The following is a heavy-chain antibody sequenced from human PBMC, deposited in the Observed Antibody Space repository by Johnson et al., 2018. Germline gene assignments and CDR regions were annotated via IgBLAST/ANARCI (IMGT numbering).Heavy chain of an antibody. CDR1: GFTFKNYP. J-gene: IGHJ6*03. Sequence: QVQLVQAGGGLVKPGGSLRLSCAASGFTFKNYPLHWVRQAPGKGLEWVALISDDGRREHYAESLKGRFTFASDNSKNTLSLQMNSLRPEDTAVYYCARDSHGDSRYYYYYYMDVWGKGTTVAVSS. CDR3: ARDSHGDSRYYYYYYMDV. V-gene: IGHV3-30*04. CDR2: ISDDGRRE. D-gene: IGHD4-17*01.